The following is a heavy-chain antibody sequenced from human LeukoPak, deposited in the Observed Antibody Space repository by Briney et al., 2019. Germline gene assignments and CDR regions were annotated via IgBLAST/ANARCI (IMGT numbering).Heavy chain of an antibody. V-gene: IGHV1-2*04. CDR3: AKDAENGSGWFDP. CDR2: INPNGGGT. J-gene: IGHJ5*02. CDR1: RYTFTDYY. D-gene: IGHD5-24*01. Sequence: ASVKVSCKTSRYTFTDYYIHWVRQAPAQGPEWMGWINPNGGGTNYAQKFQGWVTMTMDTSITTVYMELSRLKSDDTAVYYCAKDAENGSGWFDPWGQGTLVTVSS.